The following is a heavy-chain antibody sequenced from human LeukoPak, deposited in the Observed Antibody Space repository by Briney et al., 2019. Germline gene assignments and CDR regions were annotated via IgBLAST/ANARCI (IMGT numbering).Heavy chain of an antibody. Sequence: ASVKVSCKASGYTFTSYDINWVRQATGQGLEWMGWMNPNSGNTGYAQKFQGRVTITRNTSISTAYMELSSLRSEDTAVYYCARGRRLRPRWDWFDPWGQGTLVTVSS. CDR2: MNPNSGNT. V-gene: IGHV1-8*03. J-gene: IGHJ5*02. D-gene: IGHD4-17*01. CDR1: GYTFTSYD. CDR3: ARGRRLRPRWDWFDP.